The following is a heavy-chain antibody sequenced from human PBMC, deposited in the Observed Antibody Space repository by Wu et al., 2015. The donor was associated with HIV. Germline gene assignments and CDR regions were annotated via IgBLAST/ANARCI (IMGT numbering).Heavy chain of an antibody. CDR1: GYTFTGYY. J-gene: IGHJ3*02. V-gene: IGHV1-2*02. D-gene: IGHD3-22*01. Sequence: QVQLVQSGAEVKKPGASVKVSCKASGYTFTGYYMHWVRQAPGQGLEWMGWINPNSGGTNYAQKFQGRVTMTRDTSISTAYMELSRLRSDDTAVYYCARGYYYDSSGYSAPHAFDIWAKGQWSPSLQ. CDR3: ARGYYYDSSGYSAPHAFDI. CDR2: INPNSGGT.